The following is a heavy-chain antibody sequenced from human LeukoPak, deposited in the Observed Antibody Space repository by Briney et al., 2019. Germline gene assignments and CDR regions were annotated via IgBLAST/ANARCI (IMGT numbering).Heavy chain of an antibody. CDR3: TTDSGYDQLLDY. CDR2: IKSKTDGGTT. D-gene: IGHD5-12*01. V-gene: IGHV3-15*01. J-gene: IGHJ4*02. CDR1: GFTFSNAW. Sequence: GGSLRLSCAASGFTFSNAWMSWVRQAPGKGLEWVGRIKSKTDGGTTDYAAPVKGRFTISRDDSKNTLYLQMNSLKTEDTAVYYCTTDSGYDQLLDYWGQGTLVTVSS.